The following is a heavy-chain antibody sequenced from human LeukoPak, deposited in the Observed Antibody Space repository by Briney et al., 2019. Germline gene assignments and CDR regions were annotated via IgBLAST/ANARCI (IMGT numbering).Heavy chain of an antibody. Sequence: SETLSLTCTVSGGSISSYQWSWIRQPPGKGLEWIGYISYSGFTNYNPSLKSRVTISLDTSKNQFSLKLTSVTAADTAVYYCAGHHPRNTVDFWGQGTLITVSS. J-gene: IGHJ4*02. CDR1: GGSISSYQ. V-gene: IGHV4-59*08. D-gene: IGHD2/OR15-2a*01. CDR2: ISYSGFT. CDR3: AGHHPRNTVDF.